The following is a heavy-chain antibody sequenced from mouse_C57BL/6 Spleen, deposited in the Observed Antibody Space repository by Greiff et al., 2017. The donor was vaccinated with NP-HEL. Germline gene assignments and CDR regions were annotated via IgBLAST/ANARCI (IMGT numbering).Heavy chain of an antibody. CDR2: INPSTGGT. Sequence: EVQLQQSGPELVKPGASVKISCKASGYSFTGYYMNWVKQSPEKSLEWIGEINPSTGGTTYNQKFKAKATLTVDKSSSTAYMQLKSLTSEDSAVYYCARGYYGSSPYFDYWGQGTTLTVSS. J-gene: IGHJ2*01. CDR3: ARGYYGSSPYFDY. V-gene: IGHV1-42*01. CDR1: GYSFTGYY. D-gene: IGHD1-1*01.